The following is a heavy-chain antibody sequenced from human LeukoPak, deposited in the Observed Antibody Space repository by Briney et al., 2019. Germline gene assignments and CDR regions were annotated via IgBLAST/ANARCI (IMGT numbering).Heavy chain of an antibody. V-gene: IGHV3-9*01. J-gene: IGHJ4*02. CDR1: GFTFDDYA. CDR2: ITWNSGII. CDR3: AKARRGSGSYSDY. D-gene: IGHD3-10*01. Sequence: GGSLRLSCAASGFTFDDYAMHWVRQAPGKGLEWVSGITWNSGIIGYADSVKGRFTISRNNAKNSLYLQMNSLRAEDTALYYCAKARRGSGSYSDYWGQGTLVTVSS.